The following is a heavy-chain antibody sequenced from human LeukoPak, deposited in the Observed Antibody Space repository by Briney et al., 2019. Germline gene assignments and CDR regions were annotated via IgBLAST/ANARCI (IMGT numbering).Heavy chain of an antibody. CDR2: IYSGGST. CDR1: GFTFTNYA. CDR3: ARGDYGGNHPFDY. D-gene: IGHD4-23*01. Sequence: PPGGSLRLSCATSGFTFTNYAMSWVRQAPGKGLEWVSVIYSGGSTYYADSVKGRFTISRDNSRNTLYLQMNSLRAEDTAVYYCARGDYGGNHPFDYWGQGTLVTVSS. V-gene: IGHV3-53*01. J-gene: IGHJ4*02.